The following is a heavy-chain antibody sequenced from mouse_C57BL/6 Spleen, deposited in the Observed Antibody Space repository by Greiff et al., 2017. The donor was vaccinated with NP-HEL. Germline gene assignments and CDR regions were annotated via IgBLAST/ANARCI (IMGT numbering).Heavy chain of an antibody. CDR3: ARGGTVVASWYFDV. CDR1: GFTFSDYY. CDR2: ISNGGGST. J-gene: IGHJ1*03. D-gene: IGHD1-1*01. V-gene: IGHV5-12*01. Sequence: EVQRVESGGGLVQPGGSLKLSCAASGFTFSDYYMYWVRQTPEKRLEWVAYISNGGGSTYYPDTVKGRFTISRDNAKNTLYLQMSRLKSEDTAMYYCARGGTVVASWYFDVWGTGTTVTVSS.